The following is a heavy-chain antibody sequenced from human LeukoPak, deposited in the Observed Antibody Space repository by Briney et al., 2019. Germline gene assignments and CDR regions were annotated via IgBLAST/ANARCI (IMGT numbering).Heavy chain of an antibody. CDR3: AELGITMIGGV. V-gene: IGHV3-7*01. J-gene: IGHJ6*04. CDR1: GLTFNKYW. CDR2: IKQDGSEK. D-gene: IGHD3-10*02. Sequence: GGSLRLSCEASGLTFNKYWMTWVRQAPGKGLEWVANIKQDGSEKNYVDSVKGRFTISRDNAKNSLSLRMNSLSAEDTAVYCCAELGITMIGGVWGKGTTVTISS.